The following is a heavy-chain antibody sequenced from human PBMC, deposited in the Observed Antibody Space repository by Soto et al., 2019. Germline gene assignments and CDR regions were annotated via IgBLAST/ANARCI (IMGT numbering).Heavy chain of an antibody. D-gene: IGHD6-6*01. CDR2: IIPIFGTA. V-gene: IGHV1-69*01. CDR1: GGTFRSYA. CDR3: ARGLGSSSSLLDY. Sequence: VKVCCKASGGTFRSYAISWVRQAPGQGLEWMGGIIPIFGTANYAQKFQGRVTITADESTSTAYMELSSLRSEDTAVYYCARGLGSSSSLLDYWGQGTLVTVSS. J-gene: IGHJ4*02.